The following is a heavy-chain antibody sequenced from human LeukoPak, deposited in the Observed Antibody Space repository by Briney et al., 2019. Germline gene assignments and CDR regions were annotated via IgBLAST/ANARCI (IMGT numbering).Heavy chain of an antibody. D-gene: IGHD3-22*01. CDR2: VSHDGIQT. Sequence: TGGSLRLSCAASGFTFSNYAMHWVRQGLVKGLESMAVVSHDGIQTYYADSVKGRFTISRDNSKNTLFLQMNSLRAEDTAVYFCAKDFRRADYYDSSGYYRMIDYWGQGTLVTVSS. CDR3: AKDFRRADYYDSSGYYRMIDY. J-gene: IGHJ4*02. V-gene: IGHV3-30-3*01. CDR1: GFTFSNYA.